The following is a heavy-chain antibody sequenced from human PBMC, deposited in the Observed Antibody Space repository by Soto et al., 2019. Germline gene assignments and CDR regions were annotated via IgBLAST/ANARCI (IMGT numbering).Heavy chain of an antibody. J-gene: IGHJ4*02. V-gene: IGHV1-18*04. CDR2: ISAYNGDT. Sequence: ASVKVSCKASGYTFTSYGISWVRQAPGQGLEWMGWISAYNGDTNYAQKLQGRVTMTTDTSTSTAYMELRSLRSDDTAVYYCARVARGYSGPHFDYWGQGTLVTVSS. CDR1: GYTFTSYG. CDR3: ARVARGYSGPHFDY. D-gene: IGHD5-12*01.